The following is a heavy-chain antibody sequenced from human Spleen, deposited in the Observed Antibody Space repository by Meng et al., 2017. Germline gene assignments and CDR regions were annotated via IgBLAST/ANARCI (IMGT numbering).Heavy chain of an antibody. CDR1: GYTFTSYD. Sequence: QVQLVQSGAEVKKPGASVKVSCKASGYTFTSYDINWVRQATGQGLEWMGWMNPNSGNTGYAQKFQGRITMTRDTSISTAYMELNSLRSDDTAVYYCAVWAGVTSSYFWSGPHDYWGHGTLVTVSS. J-gene: IGHJ4*01. V-gene: IGHV1-8*01. D-gene: IGHD3-3*01. CDR3: AVWAGVTSSYFWSGPHDY. CDR2: MNPNSGNT.